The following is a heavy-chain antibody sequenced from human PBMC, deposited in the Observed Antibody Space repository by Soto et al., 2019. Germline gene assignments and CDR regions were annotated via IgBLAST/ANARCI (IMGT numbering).Heavy chain of an antibody. V-gene: IGHV4-59*08. CDR1: GGSISSYY. CDR3: ARRDNRNALDY. CDR2: IYYSGST. Sequence: SETLSLTCTVSGGSISSYYWSWIRQPPGKGLEWIGYIYYSGSTNYNPSLKSRVTISVDTSKNQFSLKLSSVTAADTAVYYCARRDNRNALDYWCQGTLVTVFS. J-gene: IGHJ4*02. D-gene: IGHD1-20*01.